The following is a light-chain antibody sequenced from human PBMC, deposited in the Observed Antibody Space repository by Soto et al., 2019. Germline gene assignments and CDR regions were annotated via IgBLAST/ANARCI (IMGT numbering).Light chain of an antibody. CDR3: QQSYSTPWT. CDR1: QGIRNN. CDR2: AAS. Sequence: IQFTQYPSSLSASIGDRVNITCRASQGIRNNLSWHQQKPGEAPKLLIYAASSLQSGVPSRFSGSGSGTDFTLTISSLQPEDFATYYCQQSYSTPWTFGQGTKVDIK. J-gene: IGKJ1*01. V-gene: IGKV1-39*01.